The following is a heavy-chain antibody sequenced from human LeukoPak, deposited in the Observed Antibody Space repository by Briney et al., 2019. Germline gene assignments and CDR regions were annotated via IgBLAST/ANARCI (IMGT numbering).Heavy chain of an antibody. CDR3: ARDRINMMVLGHDSGLDC. D-gene: IGHD3-22*01. CDR1: GFSLSEYG. Sequence: GGSLRLSCVGSGFSLSEYGIHWVRQAPGKGLEWVALVSYDGGQKYYADSVKGRFTISRDTSSDTVSLQMNSLRVEDTAVYYCARDRINMMVLGHDSGLDCWGQGTLVTVSS. J-gene: IGHJ4*02. CDR2: VSYDGGQK. V-gene: IGHV3-30*06.